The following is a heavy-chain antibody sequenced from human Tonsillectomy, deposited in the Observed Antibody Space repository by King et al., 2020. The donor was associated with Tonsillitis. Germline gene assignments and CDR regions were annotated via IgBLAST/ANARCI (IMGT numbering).Heavy chain of an antibody. D-gene: IGHD2-15*01. J-gene: IGHJ1*01. V-gene: IGHV4-30-2*01. CDR1: GGSIISGGYS. CDR3: ASSLRVCSGDGCYIEYFRH. CDR2: IYNGGSS. Sequence: QLQESGPGLVKPSQTLSLTCTVSGGSIISGGYSWNWIRQPPGKGLEWIGHIYNGGSSHFNPSLRIRATTSVDKSKNEFSLKLRSVTAADTAVYYCASSLRVCSGDGCYIEYFRHWGQGTLVIVSS.